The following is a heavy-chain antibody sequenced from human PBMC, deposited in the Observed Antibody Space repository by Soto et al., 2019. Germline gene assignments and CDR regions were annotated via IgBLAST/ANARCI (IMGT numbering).Heavy chain of an antibody. V-gene: IGHV1-3*01. Sequence: QVQLVQSGAEVKKPGASVKVSCKASGYTFTSYAMHWVRQAPGQRLEWMGWINAGNGNTKYSQKLQGRDTMTMDPTASQAYMARSSLRSKDTAVYYCATVAPSNISTGYLDYWSQGPLATVSS. CDR2: INAGNGNT. J-gene: IGHJ4*02. CDR1: GYTFTSYA. CDR3: ATVAPSNISTGYLDY. D-gene: IGHD3-9*01.